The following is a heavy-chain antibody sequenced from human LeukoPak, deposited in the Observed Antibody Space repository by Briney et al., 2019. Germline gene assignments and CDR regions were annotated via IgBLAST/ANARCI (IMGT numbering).Heavy chain of an antibody. Sequence: GESLKISCKGSGDSFNTYWIGWVRQMSGKGLEWMGLVYPGDSDTRYSPSFQGQVAFSADKSISTAYVQWSSLEASDTAIYYCVRHGGYTSSAVSDYWGQGTLVTVSS. CDR1: GDSFNTYW. V-gene: IGHV5-51*01. D-gene: IGHD5-18*01. CDR2: VYPGDSDT. J-gene: IGHJ4*02. CDR3: VRHGGYTSSAVSDY.